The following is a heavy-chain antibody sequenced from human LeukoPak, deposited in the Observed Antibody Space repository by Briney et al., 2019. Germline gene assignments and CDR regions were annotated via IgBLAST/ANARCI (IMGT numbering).Heavy chain of an antibody. CDR2: ISSSSSYI. J-gene: IGHJ4*02. CDR1: GFTFSSYS. D-gene: IGHD1-26*01. Sequence: GSLRLSCAASGFTFSSYSMNWVRRAPGKGLEWVSSISSSSSYIYYADSVKGRFTISRDNAKNSLYLQMNSLRAEDTAVYYCARDREQSLDYWGQGTLVTVSS. CDR3: ARDREQSLDY. V-gene: IGHV3-21*01.